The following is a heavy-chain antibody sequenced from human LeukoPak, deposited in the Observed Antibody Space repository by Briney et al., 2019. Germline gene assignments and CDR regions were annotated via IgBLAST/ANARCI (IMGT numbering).Heavy chain of an antibody. CDR1: GYTLTELS. J-gene: IGHJ4*02. Sequence: ASVKVSCKVSGYTLTELSMHWVRQAPGKGLEWMGGFDPEDGETIYAQKFQGRVTMTEDTSTDTAYMELSSLRSEDTAVYYCATVGTYYDASSGLDYWGQGTLVTVSS. CDR2: FDPEDGET. CDR3: ATVGTYYDASSGLDY. D-gene: IGHD3-22*01. V-gene: IGHV1-24*01.